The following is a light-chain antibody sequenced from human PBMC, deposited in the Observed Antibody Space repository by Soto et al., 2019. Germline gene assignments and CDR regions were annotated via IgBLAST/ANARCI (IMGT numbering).Light chain of an antibody. V-gene: IGKV3-11*01. CDR1: QSINLY. CDR3: QLRSSWRDLT. CDR2: DAS. J-gene: IGKJ4*01. Sequence: EIVLTQSPATLSLSPGERATLSCRASQSINLYLAWYQQKPGQAPRLLIYDASSRAIGIPVRFSGSGSGTDFTLTISRLEPENFAVYYCQLRSSWRDLTFGGGTKVEIK.